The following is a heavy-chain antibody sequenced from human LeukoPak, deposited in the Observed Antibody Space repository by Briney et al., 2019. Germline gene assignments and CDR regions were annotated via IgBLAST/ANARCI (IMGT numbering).Heavy chain of an antibody. CDR2: INPNSGGT. J-gene: IGHJ4*02. Sequence: ASVNVSCKASGYTFTDYHIHWVRQAPGQGLEWMGWINPNSGGTNYAEKFHGRLTTTRDTSISTAFMELSGLRSDDTAVYYCTRFRHVAVAGTPHFDYWGQGALVTVSS. CDR3: TRFRHVAVAGTPHFDY. D-gene: IGHD6-19*01. CDR1: GYTFTDYH. V-gene: IGHV1-2*02.